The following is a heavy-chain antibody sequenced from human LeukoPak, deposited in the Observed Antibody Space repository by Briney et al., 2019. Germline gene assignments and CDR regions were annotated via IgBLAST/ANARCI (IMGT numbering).Heavy chain of an antibody. Sequence: GGYLILSCSASRLTFSSDPMGWVRQAPGNGLEWDSPFSGSGGRTYYADSVKGRVPIPRDHSKNTLYLQMHSLRAEDTAVYYCAKAVLGYCSRTSCYPHYCYGLDVRGQGTTV. CDR2: FSGSGGRT. J-gene: IGHJ6*01. CDR3: AKAVLGYCSRTSCYPHYCYGLDV. V-gene: IGHV3-23*01. D-gene: IGHD2-2*01. CDR1: RLTFSSDP.